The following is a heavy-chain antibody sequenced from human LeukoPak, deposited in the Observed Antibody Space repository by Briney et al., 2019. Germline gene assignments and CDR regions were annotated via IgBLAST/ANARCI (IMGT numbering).Heavy chain of an antibody. D-gene: IGHD3-9*01. CDR3: AREYYDILTGYSTMRFDP. CDR1: GGSISSGSYY. J-gene: IGHJ5*02. CDR2: IYTSGST. Sequence: SETLSLTCTVSGGSISSGSYYWSWIRQPAGKGLEWIGRIYTSGSTNYNPSLKSRVTISVDTSKNQFSLKLSSVTAADTAVYYCAREYYDILTGYSTMRFDPWGQGTLVTVSS. V-gene: IGHV4-61*02.